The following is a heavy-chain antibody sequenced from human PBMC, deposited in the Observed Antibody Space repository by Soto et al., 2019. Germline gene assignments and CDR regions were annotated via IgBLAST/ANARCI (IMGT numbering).Heavy chain of an antibody. D-gene: IGHD2-15*01. V-gene: IGHV3-33*01. CDR2: IWYDGSNK. CDR1: GFTFSSYG. J-gene: IGHJ3*02. CDR3: ARGLGGPDAFDI. Sequence: PGGSLRLSCAASGFTFSSYGMHWVRQAPGKGLEWVAVIWYDGSNKYYADSVKGRFTISRDNSKNTLYLQMNSLRAEDTAVYYCARGLGGPDAFDIWGQGTMVTVS.